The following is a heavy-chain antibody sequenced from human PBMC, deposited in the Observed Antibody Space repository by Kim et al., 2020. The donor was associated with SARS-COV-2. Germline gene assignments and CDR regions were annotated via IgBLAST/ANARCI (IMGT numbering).Heavy chain of an antibody. Sequence: SDTLSLTCAVYCGSFSGYYWSWIRQPPGKGLEWIGEINHSGSTNYNPSLKSRVTISVDTSKNQFSLKLSSVTAADTAVYYCARVPYDYVWGSYRFGSYYFDYWGQGTLVTVSS. D-gene: IGHD3-16*02. CDR1: CGSFSGYY. J-gene: IGHJ4*02. CDR3: ARVPYDYVWGSYRFGSYYFDY. V-gene: IGHV4-34*01. CDR2: INHSGST.